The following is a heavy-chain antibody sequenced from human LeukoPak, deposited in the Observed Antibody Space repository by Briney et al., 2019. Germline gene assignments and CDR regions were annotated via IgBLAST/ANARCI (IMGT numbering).Heavy chain of an antibody. D-gene: IGHD6-13*01. J-gene: IGHJ4*02. Sequence: ASVKVSCTASGYTFTGYYMHWVRQAPGQGLEWMGWINPNSGGTNYAQKFQGRVTMTRDTSISTAYMELSRLRSDDTAVYYCARGNNRYSSSWYNYWGQGTQVTGSS. CDR1: GYTFTGYY. CDR3: ARGNNRYSSSWYNY. V-gene: IGHV1-2*02. CDR2: INPNSGGT.